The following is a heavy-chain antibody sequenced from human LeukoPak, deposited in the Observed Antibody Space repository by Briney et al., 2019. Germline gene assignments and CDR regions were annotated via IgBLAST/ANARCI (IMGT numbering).Heavy chain of an antibody. CDR1: GFTFSSYE. CDR2: INHSGST. V-gene: IGHV4-34*01. Sequence: GSLRLSCAASGFTFSSYEMNWIRQPPGKGLEWIGEINHSGSTNYNPSLKSRVTISVDTSKNQFSLKLSSVTAADTAVYYCARGPTTVTTSFDYWGQGTLVTVSS. J-gene: IGHJ4*02. CDR3: ARGPTTVTTSFDY. D-gene: IGHD4-17*01.